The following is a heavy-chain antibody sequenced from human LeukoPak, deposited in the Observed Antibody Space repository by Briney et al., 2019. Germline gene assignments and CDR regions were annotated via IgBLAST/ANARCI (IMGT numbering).Heavy chain of an antibody. V-gene: IGHV3-21*01. CDR1: GFTFSIYN. CDR3: ARDRAPGLTDY. CDR2: ISSSSSYI. D-gene: IGHD4/OR15-4a*01. J-gene: IGHJ4*02. Sequence: GGSLRLSCAASGFTFSIYNMNWVRQAPGKGLEWVSSISSSSSYIYYADSVKGRFTISRDNAKNSLYLQMNSLRAEDTAVYYCARDRAPGLTDYWGQGTLVTVSS.